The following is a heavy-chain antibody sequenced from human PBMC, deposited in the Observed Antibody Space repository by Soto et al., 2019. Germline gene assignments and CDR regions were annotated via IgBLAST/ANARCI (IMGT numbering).Heavy chain of an antibody. CDR1: GYTFTSYG. Sequence: QVQLVQSGAEVKKHGASVKVSCKASGYTFTSYGISWVRQAPGQGLEWMGWISAYNGNTNYAQKLQGGVTMTTCTSRSTAYMELRSLRSDDTAVYYCARASDSGGYGAFDMGGQGKMVAVSS. D-gene: IGHD3-22*01. CDR3: ARASDSGGYGAFDM. CDR2: ISAYNGNT. J-gene: IGHJ3*02. V-gene: IGHV1-18*01.